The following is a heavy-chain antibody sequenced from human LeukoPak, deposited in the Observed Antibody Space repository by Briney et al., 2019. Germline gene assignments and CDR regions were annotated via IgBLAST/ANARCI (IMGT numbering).Heavy chain of an antibody. CDR2: INPNSGGT. CDR3: ARDHRLIAAAGEEQDY. J-gene: IGHJ4*02. CDR1: GYTFTGYY. D-gene: IGHD6-13*01. V-gene: IGHV1-2*02. Sequence: APVKVSCKASGYTFTGYYMHWVRQAPGQGLEWMGWINPNSGGTNYAQKFQGRVTMTRDTSISTAYMELSRLRSDDTAVYYCARDHRLIAAAGEEQDYWGQGTLVTVSS.